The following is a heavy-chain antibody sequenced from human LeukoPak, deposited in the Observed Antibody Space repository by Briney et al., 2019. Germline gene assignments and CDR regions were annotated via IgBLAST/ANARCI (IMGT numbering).Heavy chain of an antibody. CDR1: GFTFSSYS. CDR2: ISSSSSYI. D-gene: IGHD3-10*01. V-gene: IGHV3-21*01. J-gene: IGHJ3*02. CDR3: ARLSRGSGRDAFAI. Sequence: PGGSLRLSCAASGFTFSSYSMNWVRQAPGKGLEWVSSISSSSSYIYYADSVKGRFTISRDNAKNSLYLQMNSLRAEDTAVYYCARLSRGSGRDAFAIWGQGTMVTVSS.